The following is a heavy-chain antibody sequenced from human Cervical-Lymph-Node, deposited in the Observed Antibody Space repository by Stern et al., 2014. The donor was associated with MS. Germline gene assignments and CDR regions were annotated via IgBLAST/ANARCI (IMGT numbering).Heavy chain of an antibody. V-gene: IGHV1-69*01. J-gene: IGHJ6*02. CDR2: IIPIFGTA. Sequence: QVQLVESGAEVKKPGSSVKVSCKASGGTFSSYAISWVRQATGQGLEWMGGIIPIFGTANYAQKFQGRVTITADESTSTAYMELSSLRSEDTAVYYCARGELKEGLVRGMDVWAKGPRSPSP. CDR3: ARGELKEGLVRGMDV. CDR1: GGTFSSYA. D-gene: IGHD1-26*01.